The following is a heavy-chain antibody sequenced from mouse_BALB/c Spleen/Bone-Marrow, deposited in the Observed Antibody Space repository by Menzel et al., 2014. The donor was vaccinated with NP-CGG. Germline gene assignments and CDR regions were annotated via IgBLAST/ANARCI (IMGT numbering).Heavy chain of an antibody. J-gene: IGHJ2*01. V-gene: IGHV5-9-2*01. CDR3: VRNYYGYDGYFDY. Sequence: EVMLVESGGGLVKPGGFLKLSCTASGFSFNSYGMSWVRQTPEKRLEWVATITNGGNYTYLSDIVKGRFTIYRDNDKNNLSLQMRSLKSEDTALYYCVRNYYGYDGYFDYWGQSTTLTVSS. CDR1: GFSFNSYG. CDR2: ITNGGNYT. D-gene: IGHD2-2*01.